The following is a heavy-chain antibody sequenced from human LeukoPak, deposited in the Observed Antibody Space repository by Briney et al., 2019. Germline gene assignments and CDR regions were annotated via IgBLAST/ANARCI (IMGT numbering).Heavy chain of an antibody. Sequence: GGSLRLSCAASGFTFSSYAMHWVRQAPGKGPEWVAVISYDGSNKYYADSVKGRFTISRDNSKNTLYLQMNSLRAEDTAVYYCARDVSVGSEPWGQGTLVTVSS. CDR2: ISYDGSNK. CDR1: GFTFSSYA. CDR3: ARDVSVGSEP. J-gene: IGHJ5*02. V-gene: IGHV3-30-3*01. D-gene: IGHD6-19*01.